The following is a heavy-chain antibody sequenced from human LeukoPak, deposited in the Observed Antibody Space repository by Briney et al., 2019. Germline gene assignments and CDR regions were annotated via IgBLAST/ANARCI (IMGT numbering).Heavy chain of an antibody. CDR3: ARDHDGAFDY. V-gene: IGHV4-31*03. D-gene: IGHD3-16*01. J-gene: IGHJ4*02. CDR2: IYYSGST. CDR1: GGSINSGGYY. Sequence: SETLSLTCTVSGGSINSGGYYWSWIRQHPGRGLEWIGYIYYSGSTYYNPSLKSRITVSVDTSKNQFSLKPSSVTAADTAVYYCARDHDGAFDYWGQGILVTVSS.